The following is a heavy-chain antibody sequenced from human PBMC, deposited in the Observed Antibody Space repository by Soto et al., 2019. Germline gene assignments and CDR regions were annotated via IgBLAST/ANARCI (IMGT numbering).Heavy chain of an antibody. CDR1: GGSISSSSYY. V-gene: IGHV4-39*01. D-gene: IGHD3-10*01. CDR2: IYYSGST. J-gene: IGHJ6*02. CDR3: ARQGTWYYGMDV. Sequence: SETLSLTCTVSGGSISSSSYYWGWIRQPPGKGLEWIGSIYYSGSTYYNTSLKSRVTISVDTSKNQLSLKLSSVTAADTAVYYCARQGTWYYGMDVWGQGTTVTVSS.